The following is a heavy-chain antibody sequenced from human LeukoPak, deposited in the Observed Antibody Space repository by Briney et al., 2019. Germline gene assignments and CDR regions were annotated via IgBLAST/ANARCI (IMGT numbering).Heavy chain of an antibody. V-gene: IGHV3-13*01. D-gene: IGHD3-3*02. J-gene: IGHJ6*02. Sequence: GGSLRLSCAASGFTFSDYDMHWVRQVTGKGLEWVSAIHTSGLTYYANSVKGRFIISRDNAKNSLFLQMNSLRAGDTAVYYCARELLGRHFYGMDVWGQGTTITVSS. CDR3: ARELLGRHFYGMDV. CDR1: GFTFSDYD. CDR2: IHTSGLT.